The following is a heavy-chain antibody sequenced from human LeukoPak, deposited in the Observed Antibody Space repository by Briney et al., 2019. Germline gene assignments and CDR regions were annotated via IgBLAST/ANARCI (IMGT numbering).Heavy chain of an antibody. CDR2: IYNIQYT. D-gene: IGHD3-22*01. CDR1: NGSMNSYY. CDR3: ARAYYDSSGYFPNYFDY. J-gene: IGHJ4*02. V-gene: IGHV4-4*09. Sequence: PSETLSLTCTVANGSMNSYYWNWVRQSPGKGLEWIGRIYNIQYTEYNPSLKSRVSISVDTSKGQFSLKLSSVTAADTAVYYCARAYYDSSGYFPNYFDYWGQGTLVTVSS.